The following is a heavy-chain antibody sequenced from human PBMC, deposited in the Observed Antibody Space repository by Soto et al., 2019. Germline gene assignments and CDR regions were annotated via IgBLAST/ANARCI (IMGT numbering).Heavy chain of an antibody. CDR1: GGSISSGDYY. D-gene: IGHD3-22*01. Sequence: QVQLQESGPGLVKPSQTLSLTCTVSGGSISSGDYYWSWIRQPPGKGLEWLGCIYYSGSTYYNPSLKSRVTISVDTSKKQFSLKLSSVTAADKAVYYCAREGGLDDSSGYYLHPHAFDILGQGTMGTGSS. CDR2: IYYSGST. V-gene: IGHV4-30-4*01. CDR3: AREGGLDDSSGYYLHPHAFDI. J-gene: IGHJ3*02.